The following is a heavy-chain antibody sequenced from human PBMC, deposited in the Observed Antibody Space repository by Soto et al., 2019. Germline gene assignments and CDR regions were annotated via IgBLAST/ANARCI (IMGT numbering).Heavy chain of an antibody. V-gene: IGHV5-51*01. CDR3: ARRRTLTGDRNAFDI. CDR2: IYPGDSDT. D-gene: IGHD7-27*01. Sequence: GESLKISCKGSGYSFTSYWIGWVRQMPGKGLEWMGIIYPGDSDTRYSPSFQGQVTISADKSISTAYLQWSSLKASDTAMYYCARRRTLTGDRNAFDIWGQGTMVTVSS. J-gene: IGHJ3*02. CDR1: GYSFTSYW.